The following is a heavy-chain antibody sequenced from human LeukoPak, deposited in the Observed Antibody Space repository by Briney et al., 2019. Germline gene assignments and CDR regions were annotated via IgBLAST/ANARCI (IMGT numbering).Heavy chain of an antibody. CDR3: AREGDSSSYFDY. V-gene: IGHV4-61*02. CDR2: IYTSGST. CDR1: GGSISSGSYY. Sequence: MPSGTLSLTCTVSGGSISSGSYYWSWIRQPAGKGLEWIGRIYTSGSTNYNPSLKSRVTISVDTSKNQFSLKLSSVTAADTAVYYCAREGDSSSYFDYWGQGTLVTVSS. D-gene: IGHD6-6*01. J-gene: IGHJ4*02.